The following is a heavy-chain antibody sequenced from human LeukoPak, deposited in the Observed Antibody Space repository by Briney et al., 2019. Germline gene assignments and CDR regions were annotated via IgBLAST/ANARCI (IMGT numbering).Heavy chain of an antibody. Sequence: SETLSLTCTVSGCSISSYSWSWIRQPPGKGLEWIGYIYYSGSTNYNHSLKSRVTISGDKSKNQFYLKMSSVTAEDTAVYYCARDQWSSVWFDYYYLDVWGKGTTVTVSS. CDR3: ARDQWSSVWFDYYYLDV. CDR2: IYYSGST. J-gene: IGHJ6*03. CDR1: GCSISSYS. D-gene: IGHD6-19*01. V-gene: IGHV4-59*01.